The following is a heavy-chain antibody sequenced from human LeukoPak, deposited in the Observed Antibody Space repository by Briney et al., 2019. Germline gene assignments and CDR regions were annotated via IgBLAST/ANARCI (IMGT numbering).Heavy chain of an antibody. CDR2: IYHSGST. CDR1: GYSITRGYY. D-gene: IGHD3-10*01. V-gene: IGHV4-38-2*02. J-gene: IGHJ6*03. CDR3: ARSGPYYYHYMDV. Sequence: SETLSLTCTVSGYSITRGYYWGWIRQPPGKGLEWIGGIYHSGSTYYNPSLKSRVAISVDTSKNRFSLKLNSVTAADTAVYYCARSGPYYYHYMDVWGKGTTVTVSS.